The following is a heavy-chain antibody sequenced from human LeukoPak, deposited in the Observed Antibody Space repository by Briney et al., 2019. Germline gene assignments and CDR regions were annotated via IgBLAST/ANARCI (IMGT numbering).Heavy chain of an antibody. CDR2: ISYDGSNK. Sequence: GGSLRLSCAASGFTFSSYGMHWVRQAPGKGLEWVAVISYDGSNKYYADSVKGRFTISRDNSKNTLYLQMNSLRAEDTAVYYCAKEQRSFEDDYYYYGMDVWGQGTTVTVS. J-gene: IGHJ6*02. CDR3: AKEQRSFEDDYYYYGMDV. CDR1: GFTFSSYG. D-gene: IGHD3-9*01. V-gene: IGHV3-30*18.